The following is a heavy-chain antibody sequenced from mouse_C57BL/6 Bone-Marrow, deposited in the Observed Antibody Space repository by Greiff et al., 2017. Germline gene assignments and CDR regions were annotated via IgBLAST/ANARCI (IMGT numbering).Heavy chain of an antibody. CDR1: GFTFSSYA. CDR3: TRDGYYVSYWYFDV. CDR2: ISSGGDYI. V-gene: IGHV5-9-1*02. Sequence: EVQLVESGEGLVKPGGSLKLSCAASGFTFSSYAMSWVRQTPEKRLEWVAYISSGGDYIYYADTVKGRFTISRDNARNTLYLQMSSLKSEDTAMYYCTRDGYYVSYWYFDVWGTGTTVTVSS. D-gene: IGHD2-3*01. J-gene: IGHJ1*03.